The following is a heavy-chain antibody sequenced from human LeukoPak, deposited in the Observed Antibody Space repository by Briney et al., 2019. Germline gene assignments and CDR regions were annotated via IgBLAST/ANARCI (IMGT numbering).Heavy chain of an antibody. Sequence: GGSLRLSCAASGFTFSSYAMSWVRQAPGKGLEWVSAISGSGGSTYYADSVKGRFTISRDNSKNTLYLQMNSLRAGDTAVYYCAKGAKSSGWYFGHSDYWGQGTLVTVSS. CDR2: ISGSGGST. J-gene: IGHJ4*02. CDR1: GFTFSSYA. V-gene: IGHV3-23*01. D-gene: IGHD6-19*01. CDR3: AKGAKSSGWYFGHSDY.